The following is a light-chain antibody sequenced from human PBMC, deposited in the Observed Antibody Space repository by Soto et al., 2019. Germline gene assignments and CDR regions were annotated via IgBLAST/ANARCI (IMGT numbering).Light chain of an antibody. CDR2: GAS. J-gene: IGKJ5*01. Sequence: ETVMTQSPDTLSLSPGERATLSCRASQSVSSSYLAWYQQKPGQAPRLLIYGASSRPTGIPDRFSGSGSGTDFTLTISRLEPEDFAVYYCQQYGSSSTFGQGTRLEIK. V-gene: IGKV3-20*01. CDR1: QSVSSSY. CDR3: QQYGSSST.